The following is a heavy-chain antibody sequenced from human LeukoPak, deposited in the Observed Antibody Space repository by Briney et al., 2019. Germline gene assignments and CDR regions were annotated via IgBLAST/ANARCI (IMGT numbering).Heavy chain of an antibody. CDR2: ISSSSSYI. J-gene: IGHJ4*02. CDR1: GFTFSSYA. CDR3: AREGSGRVDY. D-gene: IGHD1-1*01. V-gene: IGHV3-21*01. Sequence: GGSLRLSCAASGFTFSSYAMSWVRQAPGKGLEWVSSISSSSSYIYYADSVKGRFTISRDNAKNSLYLQMNSLRAEDTAVYYCAREGSGRVDYWGQGTLVTVSS.